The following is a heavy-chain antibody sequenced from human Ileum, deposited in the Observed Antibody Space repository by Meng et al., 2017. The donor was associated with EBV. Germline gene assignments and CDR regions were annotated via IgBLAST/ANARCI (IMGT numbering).Heavy chain of an antibody. Sequence: QVHLVQAGAEEKKPGSSVKVYCTASGDTFNNFAVNWMRQAPGQGLEWMGTIVPLFGKTNYARKFQGRVTITADASAKTVYMELTSVRYEDTAVFFCAVSTMTGSWLDPWGQGTLVTVSS. CDR2: IVPLFGKT. CDR1: GDTFNNFA. J-gene: IGHJ5*02. V-gene: IGHV1-69*15. D-gene: IGHD3-3*01. CDR3: AVSTMTGSWLDP.